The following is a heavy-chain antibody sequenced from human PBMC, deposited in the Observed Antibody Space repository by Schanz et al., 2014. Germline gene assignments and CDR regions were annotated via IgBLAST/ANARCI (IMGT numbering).Heavy chain of an antibody. J-gene: IGHJ4*02. V-gene: IGHV3-21*04. D-gene: IGHD3-3*01. CDR2: ISSSSRYI. CDR1: GFTFSIYG. CDR3: ARGVRIDY. Sequence: EVRLVESGGGLVQPGGSLRLSCAASGFTFSIYGMSWVRQAPGKGLEWVSSISSSSRYISYADSVKGRFTISRDNAKNSLYLQMNSLRAEDTAVYYCARGVRIDYWGQGTLVTVSS.